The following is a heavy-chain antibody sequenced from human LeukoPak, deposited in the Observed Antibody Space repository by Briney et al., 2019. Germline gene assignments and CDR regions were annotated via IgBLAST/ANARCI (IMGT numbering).Heavy chain of an antibody. Sequence: GGSLRLTCAPSGFTFSDYYMSWIRQAPGKGLEWVSYITSSGYTIYYADSVKGRFTISRDNAKNSLYLQMNSLRAEDTAVYYCARVSGEWFDPWGQGTLVTVSS. CDR2: ITSSGYTI. CDR3: ARVSGEWFDP. CDR1: GFTFSDYY. V-gene: IGHV3-11*01. J-gene: IGHJ5*02.